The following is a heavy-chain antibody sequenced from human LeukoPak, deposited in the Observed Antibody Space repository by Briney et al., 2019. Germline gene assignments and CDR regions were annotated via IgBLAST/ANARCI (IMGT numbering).Heavy chain of an antibody. CDR1: GGSISSSSYY. D-gene: IGHD2-15*01. CDR2: ISYSGSP. J-gene: IGHJ4*02. Sequence: SETLSLTCTVAGGSISSSSYYWGWIRQPPGKGLEWIGSISYSGSPYYNPSLKSRVTISGDTSKNQLSLRLSSVTAADTAVYYCARVRFCSGGTCLYYFDCWGQGTLVTVSS. CDR3: ARVRFCSGGTCLYYFDC. V-gene: IGHV4-39*01.